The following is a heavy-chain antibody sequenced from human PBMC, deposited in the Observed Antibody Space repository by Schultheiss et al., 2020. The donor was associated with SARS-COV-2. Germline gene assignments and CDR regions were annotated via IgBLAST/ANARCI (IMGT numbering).Heavy chain of an antibody. CDR3: ARGALAYYDFWSGYYSRFDP. J-gene: IGHJ5*02. D-gene: IGHD3-3*01. V-gene: IGHV3-30*03. CDR2: ISYDGGNK. Sequence: GGSLRLSCAASGFTFNIYGMHWVRQAPGKGLEWVALISYDGGNKYYVDSVKGRFTISRDNSKNTLYLQMNSLRAEDTAVYFCARGALAYYDFWSGYYSRFDPWGQGTLVTVSS. CDR1: GFTFNIYG.